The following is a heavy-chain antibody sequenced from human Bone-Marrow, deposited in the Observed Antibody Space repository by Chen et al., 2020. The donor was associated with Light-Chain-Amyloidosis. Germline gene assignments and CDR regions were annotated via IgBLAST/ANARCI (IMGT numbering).Heavy chain of an antibody. J-gene: IGHJ4*02. Sequence: EVQLEQSGPEVKKPGESLKISCKGSGYTFPNYWIGWVRQMPGKGLEWMGVIYPDHSDARDGPSFVGLVTISADKSITTAYLQWRSLKASDTAMYYGARRRDGYNIDYWGQGTLVTVSS. D-gene: IGHD5-12*01. CDR3: ARRRDGYNIDY. CDR1: GYTFPNYW. CDR2: IYPDHSDA. V-gene: IGHV5-51*01.